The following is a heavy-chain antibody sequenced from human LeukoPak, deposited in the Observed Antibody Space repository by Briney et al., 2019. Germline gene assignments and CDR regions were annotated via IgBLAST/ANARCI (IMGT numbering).Heavy chain of an antibody. D-gene: IGHD3-10*01. CDR3: ARGKGYGSGSPFDY. V-gene: IGHV4-59*12. J-gene: IGHJ4*02. Sequence: SETLSLTCTVSGASISGYYWSWIRQPPGKGLDYIGYIYYTGNTNYNPSLKSRVTMSVDTSKNQFSLKLSSVTAADTAVCYCARGKGYGSGSPFDYWGQGTLVTVSS. CDR2: IYYTGNT. CDR1: GASISGYY.